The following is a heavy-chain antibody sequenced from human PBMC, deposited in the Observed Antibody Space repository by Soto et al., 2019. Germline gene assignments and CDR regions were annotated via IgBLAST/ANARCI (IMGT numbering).Heavy chain of an antibody. J-gene: IGHJ6*03. CDR2: IYYSGST. CDR3: ARAVDDPYYYYYYMDV. V-gene: IGHV4-59*01. Sequence: PSETLSLTCTVSGGSIKSYYWSWIRQPPGKGLEWIGYIYYSGSTNYNPSLKSRVTISVDTSKNQFSLKLSSVTAADTAVYYCARAVDDPYYYYYYMDVWGKGTTVTVSS. CDR1: GGSIKSYY. D-gene: IGHD2-2*01.